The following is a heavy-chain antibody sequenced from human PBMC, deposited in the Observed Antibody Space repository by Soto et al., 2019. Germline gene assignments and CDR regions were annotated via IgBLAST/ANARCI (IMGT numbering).Heavy chain of an antibody. V-gene: IGHV5-51*01. CDR2: IYPGDSDT. D-gene: IGHD2-2*02. CDR3: ARLPATIKHDTFEF. Sequence: GESLKISCKGSGYSFTSYWIGWVRQMPGKGLEWMEIIYPGDSDTRYSPYFQGQVTISVDKSISTTYLQWSSLKATDTAMYYCARLPATIKHDTFEFWGQGTMVTVS. CDR1: GYSFTSYW. J-gene: IGHJ3*01.